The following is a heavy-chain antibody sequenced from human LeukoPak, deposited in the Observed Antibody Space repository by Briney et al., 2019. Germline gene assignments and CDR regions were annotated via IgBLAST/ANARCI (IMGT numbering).Heavy chain of an antibody. J-gene: IGHJ4*02. D-gene: IGHD5-12*01. CDR3: AREEGYDPLYFDY. CDR2: IKQDGSEK. Sequence: PGGSLRLSCAASGFTFSSYWMIWVRQAPGKGLEGLANIKQDGSEKYYVDSVKGRFTISRDDAKNSLYLQMNSLRAEDTAVYYCAREEGYDPLYFDYWGQGTLVTVSS. CDR1: GFTFSSYW. V-gene: IGHV3-7*01.